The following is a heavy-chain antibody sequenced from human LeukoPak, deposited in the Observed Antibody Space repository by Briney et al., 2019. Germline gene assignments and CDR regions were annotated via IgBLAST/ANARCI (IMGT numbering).Heavy chain of an antibody. D-gene: IGHD6-13*01. CDR3: ARVDNIAAAANWFDP. Sequence: SETLSLTCTVSGGSISSSSYYWSWIRQPAGKGLEWIGRIYTSGSTNYNPSLKSRVTMSVDTSKNQFSLKLSSVTAADTAVYYCARVDNIAAAANWFDPWGQGTLVTVSS. CDR1: GGSISSSSYY. J-gene: IGHJ5*02. CDR2: IYTSGST. V-gene: IGHV4-61*02.